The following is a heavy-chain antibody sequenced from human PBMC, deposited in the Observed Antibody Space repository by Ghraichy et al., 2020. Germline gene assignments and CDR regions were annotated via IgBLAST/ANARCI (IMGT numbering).Heavy chain of an antibody. D-gene: IGHD5-24*01. CDR3: TRDNGWLQFWTTDAFDI. J-gene: IGHJ3*02. CDR1: GFTFGDYA. CDR2: IRSKAYGGTT. V-gene: IGHV3-49*03. Sequence: GGSLRLSCTASGFTFGDYAMSWFRQAPGKGLEWVGFIRSKAYGGTTEYAASVKGRFTISRDDSKSIAYLQMNSLKTEDTAVYYCTRDNGWLQFWTTDAFDIWGQGTMVTVSS.